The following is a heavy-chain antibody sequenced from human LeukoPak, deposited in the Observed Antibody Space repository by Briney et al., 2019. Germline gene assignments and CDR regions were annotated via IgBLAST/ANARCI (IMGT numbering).Heavy chain of an antibody. CDR3: ARATVMYSSGWYYFDY. D-gene: IGHD6-19*01. J-gene: IGHJ4*02. V-gene: IGHV3-53*01. CDR1: GFTVSSNY. CDR2: IHSGGST. Sequence: GGSLRLSCAASGFTVSSNYMSWVRQAPGKGLEWVSVIHSGGSTYYADSVKGRFTISRDNSKNTLYLQMNSLRAEDTAVYYCARATVMYSSGWYYFDYWGQGTLVTVSS.